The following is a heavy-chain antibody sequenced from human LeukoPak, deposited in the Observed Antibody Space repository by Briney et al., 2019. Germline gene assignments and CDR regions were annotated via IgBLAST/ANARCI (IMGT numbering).Heavy chain of an antibody. CDR3: ANANLGIYLNS. V-gene: IGHV3-23*01. CDR1: GFTFSSYA. J-gene: IGHJ4*02. D-gene: IGHD3-16*01. CDR2: ISGSGGST. Sequence: GGSLRLSCAASGFTFSSYAMSWVRQAPGKGLEWVSAISGSGGSTYYADSVKGRFTFSRDNSKNTLYLQMNSLRAEDTAVYYCANANLGIYLNSWGQGTLVTVSS.